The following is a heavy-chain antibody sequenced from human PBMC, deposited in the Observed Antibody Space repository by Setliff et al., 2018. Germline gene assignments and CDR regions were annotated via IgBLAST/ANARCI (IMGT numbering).Heavy chain of an antibody. CDR1: GFTFSTYA. CDR2: INYSGGST. Sequence: GGSLRLSCAASGFTFSTYAMSWVRQAPGKGLAWVSAINYSGGSTYYADSVKGRFIVSRDNSKNTLYLQMNSLTAEDTAIYYCARRMTTVYYMDVWGKGTTVTVSS. V-gene: IGHV3-23*01. J-gene: IGHJ6*03. CDR3: ARRMTTVYYMDV. D-gene: IGHD4-17*01.